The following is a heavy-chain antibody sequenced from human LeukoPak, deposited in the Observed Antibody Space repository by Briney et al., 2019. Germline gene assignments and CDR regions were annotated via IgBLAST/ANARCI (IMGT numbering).Heavy chain of an antibody. D-gene: IGHD3-22*01. CDR2: IGGSGGST. J-gene: IGHJ4*02. V-gene: IGHV3-23*01. Sequence: GGSLRLSCAASGFTFSNYAMSWVRQAPGKGLEGVSSIGGSGGSTYYADSVKGRFTISRDNAENTLYLQMKNLRAADTAVYYCAKVSTYYYDSSGSHYFDYWGQGTLVTVSS. CDR3: AKVSTYYYDSSGSHYFDY. CDR1: GFTFSNYA.